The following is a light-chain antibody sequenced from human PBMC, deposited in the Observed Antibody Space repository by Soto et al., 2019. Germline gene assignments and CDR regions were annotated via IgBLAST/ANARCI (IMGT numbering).Light chain of an antibody. CDR1: SSDVGGYNY. V-gene: IGLV2-8*01. Sequence: QSVLTQPPSASGSPGQSVTISCTGTSSDVGGYNYVAWFQQHPGKAPKLMIYEVTKRPSGVPDRFSGSKSGNTASLTVSGLQADDEADYYCSSYAGSSTYVFGAGTKVIV. CDR3: SSYAGSSTYV. CDR2: EVT. J-gene: IGLJ1*01.